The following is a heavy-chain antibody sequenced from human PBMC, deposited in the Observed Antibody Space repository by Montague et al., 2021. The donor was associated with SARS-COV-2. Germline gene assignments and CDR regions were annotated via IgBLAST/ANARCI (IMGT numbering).Heavy chain of an antibody. D-gene: IGHD5-12*01. J-gene: IGHJ4*02. CDR2: INHSGYT. Sequence: SETLSLTCAVYGASSSNYYWSWIRQSPGKGLEWVGEINHSGYTDXNPSLESQLTISLDSSKKQFSLKMTSVTAADTAIYYCASAPRYSFGFWAYWGQGTLVSVSS. CDR1: GASSSNYY. CDR3: ASAPRYSFGFWAY. V-gene: IGHV4-34*01.